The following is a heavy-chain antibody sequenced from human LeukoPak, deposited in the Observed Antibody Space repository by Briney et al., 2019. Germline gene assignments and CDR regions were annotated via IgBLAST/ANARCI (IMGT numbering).Heavy chain of an antibody. CDR2: INHRGST. CDR1: GGSFSGYY. D-gene: IGHD3-3*01. V-gene: IGHV4-34*01. J-gene: IGHJ4*02. Sequence: SETLSLTCAVYGGSFSGYYWSWIRQPPGKGLEGIGEINHRGSTNYNPSLKSRVTISVDTSKNQLYLKLSAVTAEDTAVYYCARTVRFLEWLLDYWGQGTMVTVSS. CDR3: ARTVRFLEWLLDY.